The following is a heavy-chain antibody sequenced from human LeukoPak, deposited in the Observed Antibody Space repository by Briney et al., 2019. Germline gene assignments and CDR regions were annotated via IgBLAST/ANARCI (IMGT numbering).Heavy chain of an antibody. CDR2: IWYDGSNK. Sequence: PGGSLRLSCAASGFTFSSYGMHWVRQAPGKGLEWVAVIWYDGSNKYYADSVKGRFTISRDNSKNTLYLQVNSLRAEDTAVYYCARAREYYYDSSGFGYWGQGTLVTVSS. J-gene: IGHJ4*02. D-gene: IGHD3-22*01. V-gene: IGHV3-33*01. CDR1: GFTFSSYG. CDR3: ARAREYYYDSSGFGY.